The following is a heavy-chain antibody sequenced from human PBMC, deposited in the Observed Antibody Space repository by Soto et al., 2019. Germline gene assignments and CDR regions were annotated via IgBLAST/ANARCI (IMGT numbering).Heavy chain of an antibody. CDR1: GGSISSSSYY. D-gene: IGHD5-12*01. J-gene: IGHJ4*02. CDR2: IYYSGST. Sequence: SETLSLTCTVSGGSISSSSYYWGWIRQPPGKGLEWIGSIYYSGSTYYNPSLKSRVTISVDTSKNQFSLKLSSVTAADTAVFYCAGHLIGYSGYDSDDWGQGARVTISS. CDR3: AGHLIGYSGYDSDD. V-gene: IGHV4-39*01.